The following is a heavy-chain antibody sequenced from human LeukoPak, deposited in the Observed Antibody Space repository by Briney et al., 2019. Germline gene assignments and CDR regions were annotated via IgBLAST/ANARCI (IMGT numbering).Heavy chain of an antibody. CDR3: ARNYYDSSGYYFHAFDI. CDR1: GGSISSYY. J-gene: IGHJ3*02. D-gene: IGHD3-22*01. Sequence: SETLSLTRTVSGGSISSYYWSWIRQPPGKGLEWIGYIYYSGSTNYNPSLKSRVTISVDTSKNQFSLKLSSVTAADTAVYYCARNYYDSSGYYFHAFDIWGQGTMATVSS. CDR2: IYYSGST. V-gene: IGHV4-59*01.